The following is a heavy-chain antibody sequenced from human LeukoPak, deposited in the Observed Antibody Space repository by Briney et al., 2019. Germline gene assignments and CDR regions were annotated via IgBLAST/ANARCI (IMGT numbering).Heavy chain of an antibody. CDR3: ARVPLGGFGELLPNDY. CDR1: GGSFSGYY. CDR2: INYRGST. J-gene: IGHJ4*02. V-gene: IGHV4-34*01. Sequence: SETLSLTCAGYGGSFSGYYWNWIRQPPGKGLEWIGEINYRGSTSYNPSLKSRVTISVDTSKDQFSLKLTSVTAADTAVYYCARVPLGGFGELLPNDYWGQGTLVTVSS. D-gene: IGHD3-10*01.